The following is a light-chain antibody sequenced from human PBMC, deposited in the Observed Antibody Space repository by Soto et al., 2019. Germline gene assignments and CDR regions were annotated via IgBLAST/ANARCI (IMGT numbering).Light chain of an antibody. J-gene: IGKJ2*01. V-gene: IGKV3-11*01. CDR1: QPINTY. CDR2: DAS. CDR3: PHRSNWPPEHT. Sequence: EVLLTQSPATLSFTPGESATLSCRASQPINTYLGWYQQKSGQSPRLLIYDASNRAADIPARFSASGFGPDFTLTISSLKPEDFGTYYCPHRSNWPPEHTFGQGTKLEI.